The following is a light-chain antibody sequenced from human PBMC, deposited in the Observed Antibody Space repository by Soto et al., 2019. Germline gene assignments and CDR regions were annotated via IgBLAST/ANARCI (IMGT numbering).Light chain of an antibody. CDR1: QTIITH. CDR3: QQSYRTPYT. J-gene: IGKJ2*01. Sequence: DIQMTQSPSSLSASVGDRVTITCRASQTIITHLNWYQQKPGNAPNLLIYAASNLQGGVPSRFSGSASGTNFTLTISSLQLEDFATYYCQQSYRTPYTFGQGTKVEIK. CDR2: AAS. V-gene: IGKV1-39*01.